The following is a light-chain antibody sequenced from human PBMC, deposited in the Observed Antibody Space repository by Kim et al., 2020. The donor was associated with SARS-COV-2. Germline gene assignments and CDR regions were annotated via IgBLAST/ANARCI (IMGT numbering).Light chain of an antibody. Sequence: VSPGQTASFTCSGDKLGDKYACWYQQKPGRSPVLVIYQDSKRPSGIPERFSGSNSGNTATLTISGTQAMDEADYYCQAWDSSNYVFGTGTQLTVL. CDR3: QAWDSSNYV. CDR1: KLGDKY. V-gene: IGLV3-1*01. J-gene: IGLJ1*01. CDR2: QDS.